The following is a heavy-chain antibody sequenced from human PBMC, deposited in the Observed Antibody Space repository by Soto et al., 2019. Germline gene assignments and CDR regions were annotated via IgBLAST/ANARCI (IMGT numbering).Heavy chain of an antibody. CDR3: ARANSFFYY. CDR2: IYYGGST. D-gene: IGHD7-27*01. V-gene: IGHV4-59*11. CDR1: GCSINNHY. Sequence: QVQLQESGPGLVKPSETLSLTCTVYGCSINNHYWSWIGQPPGQGLEWIGYIYYGGSTNYNASLRSRASMSVDTSKNQFSLKLTSLTAADTAIYYCARANSFFYYWGQRTLVTVSS. J-gene: IGHJ4*02.